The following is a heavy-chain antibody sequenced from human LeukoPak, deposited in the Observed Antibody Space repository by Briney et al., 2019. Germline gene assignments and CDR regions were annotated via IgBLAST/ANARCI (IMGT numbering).Heavy chain of an antibody. CDR1: GYTFTSYY. CDR3: ARVPESNPDLGYYFDY. D-gene: IGHD3-16*01. V-gene: IGHV1-46*01. J-gene: IGHJ4*02. Sequence: ASVKVSCKASGYTFTSYYMHWVRQAPGQGLEWMGIINPSGGSTSYAQKFQGRVTMTRDTSTSTVYMELSSLRSEDTAVYYCARVPESNPDLGYYFDYWGQGTLVTVSS. CDR2: INPSGGST.